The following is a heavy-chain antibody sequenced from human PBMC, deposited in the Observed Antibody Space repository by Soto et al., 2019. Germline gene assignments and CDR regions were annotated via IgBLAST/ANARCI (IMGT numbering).Heavy chain of an antibody. CDR2: IDPSDSYT. CDR3: ARSGLSGSYFQGDAFDI. Sequence: GESLKISCKGSGYSFTSYWISWVRQMPGKGLEWMGRIDPSDSYTNYSPSFQGHVTISADKSISTAYLQWSSLKASDTAMYYCARSGLSGSYFQGDAFDIWGQGTMVTVSS. V-gene: IGHV5-10-1*01. D-gene: IGHD1-26*01. CDR1: GYSFTSYW. J-gene: IGHJ3*02.